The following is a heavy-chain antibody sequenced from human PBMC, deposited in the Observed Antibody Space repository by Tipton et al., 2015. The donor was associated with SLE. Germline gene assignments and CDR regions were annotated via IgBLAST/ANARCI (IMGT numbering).Heavy chain of an antibody. CDR1: GFTFNLYE. CDR2: IRGGGSTV. Sequence: SLRLSCATSGFTFNLYEMNWVRQAPGKGLEWISYIRGGGSTVSYADSLKGRFIIPRDNAKKSLYLQMNSLRAEDTAVYYCARAAAYGDSGYYFDSWGQGALVTVSS. J-gene: IGHJ4*02. D-gene: IGHD4-17*01. V-gene: IGHV3-48*03. CDR3: ARAAAYGDSGYYFDS.